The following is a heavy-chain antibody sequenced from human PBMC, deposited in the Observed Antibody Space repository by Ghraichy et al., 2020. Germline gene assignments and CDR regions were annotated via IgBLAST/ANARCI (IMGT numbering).Heavy chain of an antibody. J-gene: IGHJ4*02. CDR3: ARPAHGSGSRAPVDN. V-gene: IGHV5-51*01. CDR1: GYTFTNYW. Sequence: GESLNISCRGYGYTFTNYWIAWVRQMPGKGLEWMGIIYPSDSDPRYSPSFQGQVTISADKSISTTYLQWNSLKASDTAMYYCARPAHGSGSRAPVDNWGQSPLLTVAS. CDR2: IYPSDSDP. D-gene: IGHD3-10*01.